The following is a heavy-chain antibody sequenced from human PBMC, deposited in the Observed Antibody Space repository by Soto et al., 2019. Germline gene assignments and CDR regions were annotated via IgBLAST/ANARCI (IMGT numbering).Heavy chain of an antibody. CDR1: GYTFTSYG. CDR2: IRAYNGNT. J-gene: IGHJ4*02. V-gene: IGHV1-18*01. CDR3: ARSAPPEDY. Sequence: VKLVQSGAEVKKPGASVKVSCKASGYTFTSYGVTWVRQAPGQGVEWMGWIRAYNGNTNYAQKLQGRATMSTDTPTSTDYIELRRLGSDATAVYCCARSAPPEDYWGQGTLVTVAS.